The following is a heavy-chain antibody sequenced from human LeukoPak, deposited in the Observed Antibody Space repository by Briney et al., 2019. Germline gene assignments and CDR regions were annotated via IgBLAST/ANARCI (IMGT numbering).Heavy chain of an antibody. CDR3: SREVASDVTPTDWYFDL. J-gene: IGHJ2*01. D-gene: IGHD5-12*01. V-gene: IGHV3-66*01. Sequence: GGSLRLSCEASGFAFSSNYMSWVRQAPGKGLEWVSTFYSGVRTFYSDAVKGRFTIDRDPSKNSLFLQMKSLRAEDTAVYYCSREVASDVTPTDWYFDLWGRGTMVTVSS. CDR2: FYSGVRT. CDR1: GFAFSSNY.